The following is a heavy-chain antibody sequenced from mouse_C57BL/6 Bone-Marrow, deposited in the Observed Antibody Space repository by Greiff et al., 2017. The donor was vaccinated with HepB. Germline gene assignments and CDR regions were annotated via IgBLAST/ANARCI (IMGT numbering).Heavy chain of an antibody. CDR1: GYTFTDYE. CDR2: IDPETGGT. Sequence: QVQLKQSGAELVRPGASVTLSCKASGYTFTDYEMHWVKQTPVHGLEWIGAIDPETGGTAYNQKFKGKAILTADKSSSTAYMELRSLTSEDSAVYYCTRYHYGSSYRYFDVWGTGTTVTVSS. CDR3: TRYHYGSSYRYFDV. D-gene: IGHD1-1*01. V-gene: IGHV1-15*01. J-gene: IGHJ1*03.